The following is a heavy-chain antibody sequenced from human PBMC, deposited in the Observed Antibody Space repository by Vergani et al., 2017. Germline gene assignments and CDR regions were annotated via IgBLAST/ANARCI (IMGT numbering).Heavy chain of an antibody. D-gene: IGHD3-3*01. Sequence: QLQLQESGPGLVKPSETLSLTCTVSGGSISSSSYYWGWIRQPPGKGLEWIGSIYYSGSTYYNPSLKSRVTLAVDTSKNQVSLKLSSVTAADTAVYYCARERGYYDLWSGYYLDYYYDYYMDVWGKGTTVTVSS. V-gene: IGHV4-39*02. CDR3: ARERGYYDLWSGYYLDYYYDYYMDV. CDR2: IYYSGST. J-gene: IGHJ6*03. CDR1: GGSISSSSYY.